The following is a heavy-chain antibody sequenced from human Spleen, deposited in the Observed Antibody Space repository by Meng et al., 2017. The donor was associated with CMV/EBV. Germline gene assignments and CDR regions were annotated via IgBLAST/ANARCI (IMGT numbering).Heavy chain of an antibody. D-gene: IGHD2-2*01. V-gene: IGHV3-21*06. CDR3: ARGSCASCPHDY. J-gene: IGHJ4*02. CDR1: GFSFSTYT. Sequence: GESLKISCAASGFSFSTYTMNWVRQAPGKGLEWVSSITTSSNYIYYADSVQGRFTISRDNAKNSLYLQMSSLRAEDTAVYYCARGSCASCPHDYWGQGTLVTVS. CDR2: ITTSSNYI.